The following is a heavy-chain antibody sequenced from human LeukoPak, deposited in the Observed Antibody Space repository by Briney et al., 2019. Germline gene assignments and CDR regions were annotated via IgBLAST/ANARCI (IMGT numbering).Heavy chain of an antibody. Sequence: SETLSLTCTVSGGSINSYYWRWIRQPPGKGLEWIGYIYYSGSTNYNPSLKSRVTISVDTSKNQFSLKLSSVTAADTAVYYCARVGGHRGYSGMVRYYYYYMDVWGKGTTVTVSS. CDR1: GGSINSYY. J-gene: IGHJ6*03. D-gene: IGHD5-12*01. CDR3: ARVGGHRGYSGMVRYYYYYMDV. V-gene: IGHV4-59*01. CDR2: IYYSGST.